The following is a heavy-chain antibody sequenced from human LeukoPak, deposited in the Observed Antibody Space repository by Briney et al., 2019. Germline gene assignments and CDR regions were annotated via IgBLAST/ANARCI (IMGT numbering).Heavy chain of an antibody. CDR1: GGSISSYY. J-gene: IGHJ4*02. V-gene: IGHV4-59*08. CDR2: IYYSGST. D-gene: IGHD3-9*01. CDR3: ARHQRYFDWLFPFDY. Sequence: PSETLSLTWTVSGGSISSYYWSWIRQPPGKGLEWIGYIYYSGSTNYNPSLKSRVTISVDTSKNQFSLKLSSVTAADTAVYYCARHQRYFDWLFPFDYWGQGTLVTVSS.